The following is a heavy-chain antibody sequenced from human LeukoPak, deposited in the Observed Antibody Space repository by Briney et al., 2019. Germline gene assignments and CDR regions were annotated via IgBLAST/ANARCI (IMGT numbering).Heavy chain of an antibody. Sequence: GGSLRLSCAASGFTFSSYSMNWVRQAPGKGLEWVSSISSSSSYIYYADSVKVRFTISRDNAKNSLYLQMNSLRAEDTAVYYCARAPPRHSSSWTGPFDYWGQGTLVTVSS. V-gene: IGHV3-21*01. CDR1: GFTFSSYS. CDR3: ARAPPRHSSSWTGPFDY. CDR2: ISSSSSYI. J-gene: IGHJ4*02. D-gene: IGHD6-13*01.